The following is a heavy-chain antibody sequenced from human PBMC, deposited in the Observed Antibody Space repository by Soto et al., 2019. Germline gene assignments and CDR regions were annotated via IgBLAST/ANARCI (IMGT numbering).Heavy chain of an antibody. V-gene: IGHV1-69*02. CDR3: ARLTGNSTGWVDY. CDR1: GGIFSSHT. D-gene: IGHD6-19*01. J-gene: IGHJ4*02. Sequence: QVQLVQSGAEVKKPGSSVKVSCKASGGIFSSHTISWVRQAPGQGLEWMGRIIPVIAIVNYAQKFQDRATITADKSTRTAYTELSILRPEDTAVYFCARLTGNSTGWVDYWGQGTLVTVSS. CDR2: IIPVIAIV.